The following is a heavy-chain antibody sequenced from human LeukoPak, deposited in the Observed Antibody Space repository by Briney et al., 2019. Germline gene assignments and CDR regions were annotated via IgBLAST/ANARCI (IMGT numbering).Heavy chain of an antibody. CDR3: KQKTPYDILTGPRYFDY. CDR2: ISYDGSNK. V-gene: IGHV3-30*03. Sequence: GGSLRLSCAASGFTFSSYGMNWVRQAPGKVLEWMAVISYDGSNKYYADSVKGRFTISRDNSKNTLYLQMNSLRAEDTAVYFFKQKTPYDILTGPRYFDYWGQGTLVTVSS. J-gene: IGHJ4*02. D-gene: IGHD3-9*01. CDR1: GFTFSSYG.